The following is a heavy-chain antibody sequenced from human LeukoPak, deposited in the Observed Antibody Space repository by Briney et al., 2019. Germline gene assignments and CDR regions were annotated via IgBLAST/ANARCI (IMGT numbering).Heavy chain of an antibody. CDR2: INPNNGDT. CDR3: ARGEIFGVVIPPGDKNREKNDAFDI. V-gene: IGHV1-2*02. J-gene: IGHJ3*02. Sequence: ASVTVSCKASGYTFTSYGISWVRQAPGQGLEWMGWINPNNGDTNYAQKFQGRVTMTRDTSISTAYMELSRLRSDDTAVYYCARGEIFGVVIPPGDKNREKNDAFDIGGQGRMVTVSS. D-gene: IGHD3-3*01. CDR1: GYTFTSYG.